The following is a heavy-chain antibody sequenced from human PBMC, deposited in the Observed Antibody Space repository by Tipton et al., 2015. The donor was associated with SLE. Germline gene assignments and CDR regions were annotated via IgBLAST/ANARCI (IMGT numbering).Heavy chain of an antibody. CDR1: GYTFTNYY. D-gene: IGHD3-10*01. CDR3: ARDADEYYFGSGAFAY. CDR2: INPSGGSA. V-gene: IGHV1-46*01. J-gene: IGHJ4*02. Sequence: QVQLVQSGAEVKKPGASVKVSCKASGYTFTNYYMHWVRQAPGQGLEWMGIINPSGGSASYPPKFQGRVTRTRATSTSTVYMELSSLRSEDTAVYYCARDADEYYFGSGAFAYWGQGTLVTVSS.